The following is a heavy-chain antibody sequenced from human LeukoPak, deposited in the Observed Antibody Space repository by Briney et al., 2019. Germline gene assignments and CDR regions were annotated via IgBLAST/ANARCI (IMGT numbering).Heavy chain of an antibody. CDR2: ISGSGGST. Sequence: GGSLRLSCAASGFTFSSYAMSWVRQARGKGLEWVSVISGSGGSTYYADSVKGRFTISRDNSKNTLYLQMNSLRAEDTAVYYCAKSPGSLILPSRYFDYWGQGTLVTVSS. J-gene: IGHJ4*02. CDR1: GFTFSSYA. CDR3: AKSPGSLILPSRYFDY. V-gene: IGHV3-23*01. D-gene: IGHD2-2*01.